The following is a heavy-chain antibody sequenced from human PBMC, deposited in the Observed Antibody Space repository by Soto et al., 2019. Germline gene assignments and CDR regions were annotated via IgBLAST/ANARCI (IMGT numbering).Heavy chain of an antibody. CDR2: INPSGGST. V-gene: IGHV1-46*01. CDR3: ARDQYCSGGSCYQYYFDY. Sequence: QVQLVQSGAEVKKPGASVKVSCKASGYTFTSYYMYWVRQAPGQGLEWMGIINPSGGSTSYAQKFQGRVTMTRDTSTSTVYMELSSLRSEDTAVYYCARDQYCSGGSCYQYYFDYWGQGTLVTVSS. J-gene: IGHJ4*02. CDR1: GYTFTSYY. D-gene: IGHD2-15*01.